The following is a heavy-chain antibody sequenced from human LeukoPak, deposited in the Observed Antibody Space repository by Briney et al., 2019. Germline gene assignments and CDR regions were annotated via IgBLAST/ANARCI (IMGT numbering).Heavy chain of an antibody. V-gene: IGHV4-34*01. J-gene: IGHJ2*01. CDR3: ARGKEYCGGDCFSSWYFDL. D-gene: IGHD2-21*02. CDR1: GGPFSGYY. Sequence: KPSETLSLTCAVHGGPFSGYYWSWIRQSPGKGLEWIGEINQSGSTTYKPSLKGRVTISVDTSKTQFSLKLSSVTAADTAVYYCARGKEYCGGDCFSSWYFDLWGRGTLVTVSS. CDR2: INQSGST.